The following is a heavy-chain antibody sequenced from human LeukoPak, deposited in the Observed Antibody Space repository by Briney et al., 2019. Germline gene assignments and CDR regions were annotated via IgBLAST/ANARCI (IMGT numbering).Heavy chain of an antibody. J-gene: IGHJ6*02. Sequence: SETLSLTCTVSGGSISSSSYYWGWIRQPPGKGLEWIGYIYYSGSTNYNPSLKSRVTISVDTSKNQFSLKLSSVTAADTAVYYCARLQKIGRFGEKSYYYYYGMDVWGQGTTVTVSS. D-gene: IGHD3-10*01. V-gene: IGHV4-61*05. CDR2: IYYSGST. CDR1: GGSISSSSYY. CDR3: ARLQKIGRFGEKSYYYYYGMDV.